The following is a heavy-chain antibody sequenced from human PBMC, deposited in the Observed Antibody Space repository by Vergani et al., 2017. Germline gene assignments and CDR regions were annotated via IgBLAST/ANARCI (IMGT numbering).Heavy chain of an antibody. D-gene: IGHD3-22*01. CDR3: TGANITMIGAFDI. CDR2: IRSKAYGGTT. CDR1: GFTFGDYA. V-gene: IGHV3-49*03. Sequence: EVQLVESGGGLVQPGRSLRLSCTASGFTFGDYAMSWFRQAPGKGLEWVGFIRSKAYGGTTEYAASVKGRFTISRDDSKSIAYLQMNSLKTEDTAVYYCTGANITMIGAFDIWGQGTMVTVSS. J-gene: IGHJ3*02.